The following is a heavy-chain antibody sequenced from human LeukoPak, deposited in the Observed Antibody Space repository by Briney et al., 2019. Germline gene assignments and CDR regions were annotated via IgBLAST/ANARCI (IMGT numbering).Heavy chain of an antibody. Sequence: SETLSLTCAVYGGSFSGFYWTWIRQPPGKGLEWIGEINHSGNTNYNPSLESRVTISVDTSKNQFSLKLSSVTAADTAVYYCARAVGSGTGWFDPWGQGTLVTVSS. D-gene: IGHD2-15*01. CDR3: ARAVGSGTGWFDP. V-gene: IGHV4-34*01. CDR1: GGSFSGFY. CDR2: INHSGNT. J-gene: IGHJ5*02.